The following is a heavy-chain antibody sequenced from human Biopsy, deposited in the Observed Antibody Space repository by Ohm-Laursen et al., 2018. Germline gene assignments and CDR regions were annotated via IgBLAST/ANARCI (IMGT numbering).Heavy chain of an antibody. J-gene: IGHJ4*02. CDR1: SYTFTDYN. V-gene: IGHV1-2*02. CDR3: ARDPLNGHKHFDY. Sequence: GASVKVSCKASSYTFTDYNIHWMRQAHGQGLEWLGYINCKTGATNYAQKFQGTVTMTRDTSISTAYLALGSLRSADTAIYYCARDPLNGHKHFDYWGQGSLVTVSS. CDR2: INCKTGAT. D-gene: IGHD2-8*01.